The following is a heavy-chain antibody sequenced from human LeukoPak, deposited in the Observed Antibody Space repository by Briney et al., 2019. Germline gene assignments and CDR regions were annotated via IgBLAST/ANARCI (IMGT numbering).Heavy chain of an antibody. V-gene: IGHV3-30*04. Sequence: PGRSLGLSCAASGFTFSSYVMHWVRQAPGKGLEWVAIISYDGSNEYYADSVKGRFTISRDNSKNTLYLQMNSLRAADTAVYYCAKEIWPTVTTPGHTHFDYWGQGTLVTVSS. CDR2: ISYDGSNE. CDR3: AKEIWPTVTTPGHTHFDY. D-gene: IGHD4-17*01. J-gene: IGHJ4*02. CDR1: GFTFSSYV.